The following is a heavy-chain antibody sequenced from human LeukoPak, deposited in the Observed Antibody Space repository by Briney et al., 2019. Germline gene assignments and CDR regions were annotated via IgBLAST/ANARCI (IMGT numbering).Heavy chain of an antibody. CDR3: AREYSTSSTAFDI. CDR1: GGSLSGYY. J-gene: IGHJ3*02. Sequence: SETLSLTCAVYGGSLSGYYWSWIRQPPGKGPEWIGEIKHTGGTNYNPSLKSRVTISVDTSKNQLSLRLSSVTAADTAVYYCAREYSTSSTAFDIWGQGTMVTVSS. D-gene: IGHD6-6*01. V-gene: IGHV4-34*01. CDR2: IKHTGGT.